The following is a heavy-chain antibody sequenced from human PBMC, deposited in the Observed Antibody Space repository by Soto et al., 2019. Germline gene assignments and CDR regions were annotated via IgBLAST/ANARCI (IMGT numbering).Heavy chain of an antibody. CDR3: ARGGPYSSSEVDY. CDR2: VNGDGSST. Sequence: EVQLVESGGGLVQPGGSLRLSCAASGFTFSSYWMHWVRQAPGKGLVWVSRVNGDGSSTSYADSVKGRFTISRDNAKNTLYLQMNSLRVADTAVYYCARGGPYSSSEVDYWGQGTLVTVSS. V-gene: IGHV3-74*01. D-gene: IGHD6-6*01. CDR1: GFTFSSYW. J-gene: IGHJ4*02.